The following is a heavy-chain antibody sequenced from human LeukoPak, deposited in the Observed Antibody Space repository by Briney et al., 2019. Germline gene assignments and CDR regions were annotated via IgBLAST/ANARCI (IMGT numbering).Heavy chain of an antibody. Sequence: SETLSLTCTVSGGSISSYYWSWIRQPPGKGLEWIGYIYYSGSTNYNPSLKSRVTISVDTSKNQFSLKLSSVTAADTAVYYCARGTVLGFGEYPLQFDPWGQGTLVTVSS. D-gene: IGHD3-10*01. CDR3: ARGTVLGFGEYPLQFDP. V-gene: IGHV4-59*01. J-gene: IGHJ5*02. CDR1: GGSISSYY. CDR2: IYYSGST.